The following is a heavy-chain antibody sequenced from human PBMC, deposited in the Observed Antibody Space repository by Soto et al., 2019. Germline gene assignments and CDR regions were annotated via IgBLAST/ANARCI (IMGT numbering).Heavy chain of an antibody. CDR3: ARVRMTYYYDSSGWFDY. CDR1: GGSISSGGYS. CDR2: IYHSGST. J-gene: IGHJ4*02. V-gene: IGHV4-30-2*01. D-gene: IGHD3-22*01. Sequence: LSLTCAVSGGSISSGGYSWSWIRQPPGKGLEWIGYIYHSGSTYYNPSLKSRVTISVDRSKNQFSLKLSSVTAADTAVYYCARVRMTYYYDSSGWFDYWGQGTLVTVSS.